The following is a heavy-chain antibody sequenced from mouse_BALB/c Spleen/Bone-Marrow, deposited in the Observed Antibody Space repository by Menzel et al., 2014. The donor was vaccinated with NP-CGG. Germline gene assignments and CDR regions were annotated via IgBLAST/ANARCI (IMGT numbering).Heavy chain of an antibody. CDR1: GYTFTSHW. D-gene: IGHD2-1*01. V-gene: IGHV1S81*02. CDR2: INPSNGRS. CDR3: ARRGNYGAMDY. Sequence: QVQLKESGAELVKPGASVKLSCKASGYTFTSHWMHWVKRRPGQGLEWIGEINPSNGRSNYNEKFKSKATLTVDKSSSTAYMQLSSLTSEDSAVYYCARRGNYGAMDYWGQGTSVTVSS. J-gene: IGHJ4*01.